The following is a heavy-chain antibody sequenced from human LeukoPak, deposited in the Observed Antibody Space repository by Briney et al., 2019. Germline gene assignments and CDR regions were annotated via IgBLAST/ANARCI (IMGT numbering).Heavy chain of an antibody. V-gene: IGHV4-59*08. J-gene: IGHJ4*02. CDR3: ARHSAVADPFDY. D-gene: IGHD6-19*01. Sequence: SQTLSLTCTVSGGSISRYYWSWLRQPPGKGLEWLGYIYYSGSTNYNPSLKSRVTISVDTSKNQFSLKLSSVTAADTAVYYCARHSAVADPFDYWGQGTLVTVSS. CDR2: IYYSGST. CDR1: GGSISRYY.